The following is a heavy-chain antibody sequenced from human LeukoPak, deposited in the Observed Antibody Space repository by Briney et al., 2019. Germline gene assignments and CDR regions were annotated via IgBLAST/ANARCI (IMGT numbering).Heavy chain of an antibody. Sequence: EGSLRLSCAASGFTLSRYWMHWVRQAPGKGPVWVSRINPDGSSISYADSVKSRFTISRDNAKNTLYLQMNSLRAEDTAVYYCARDGGGMDVWGQGTTVTVSS. CDR1: GFTLSRYW. J-gene: IGHJ6*02. CDR2: INPDGSSI. D-gene: IGHD3-16*01. CDR3: ARDGGGMDV. V-gene: IGHV3-74*01.